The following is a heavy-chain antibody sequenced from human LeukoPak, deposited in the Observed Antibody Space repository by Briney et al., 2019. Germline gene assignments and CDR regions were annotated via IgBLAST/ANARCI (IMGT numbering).Heavy chain of an antibody. V-gene: IGHV4-39*07. CDR2: IFYSGRT. D-gene: IGHD3-3*01. Sequence: SETLSLTCTVSGGSISSSTYYWGWIRQPPGKGLEWIGSIFYSGRTYYNPSLKSRVTISVDTSKNQFSLKLSSVTAADTAVYYCARGRGITIFGVVINLDYWGQGTLVTVSP. CDR1: GGSISSSTYY. CDR3: ARGRGITIFGVVINLDY. J-gene: IGHJ4*02.